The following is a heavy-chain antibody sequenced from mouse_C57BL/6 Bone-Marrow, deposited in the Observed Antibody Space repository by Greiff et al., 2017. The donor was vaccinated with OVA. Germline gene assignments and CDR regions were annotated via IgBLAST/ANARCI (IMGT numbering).Heavy chain of an antibody. J-gene: IGHJ4*01. CDR1: GYTFTSYG. CDR2: LYPRSGNT. CDR3: ARGGNYYGSSSYYAMDY. V-gene: IGHV1-81*01. Sequence: ESGAELARPGASVKLSCKASGYTFTSYGISWVKQRTGQGLEWIGELYPRSGNTYYNEKFKGKATLTADKSSSTAYMELRSLTSEDSAVYFCARGGNYYGSSSYYAMDYWGQGTSVTVSS. D-gene: IGHD1-1*01.